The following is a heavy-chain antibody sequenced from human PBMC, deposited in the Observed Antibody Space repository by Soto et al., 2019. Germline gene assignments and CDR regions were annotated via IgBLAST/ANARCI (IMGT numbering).Heavy chain of an antibody. D-gene: IGHD3-9*01. CDR1: GYSFTRYD. Sequence: VASVKVSCKASGYSFTRYDINWVRQATGQGLEWMGWMNPNSGNTGYAQKFQGRVTMTRNTSISTAYMELSSLRSEDTAVYYCARGPRLLRYFDWLLWEINWFDPWGQGTLVTVSS. CDR2: MNPNSGNT. V-gene: IGHV1-8*01. CDR3: ARGPRLLRYFDWLLWEINWFDP. J-gene: IGHJ5*02.